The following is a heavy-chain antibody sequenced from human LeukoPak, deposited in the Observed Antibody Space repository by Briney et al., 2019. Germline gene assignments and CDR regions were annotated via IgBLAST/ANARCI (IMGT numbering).Heavy chain of an antibody. J-gene: IGHJ6*03. CDR1: GYIFNSYA. Sequence: ASVGVSCKASGYIFNSYAISWVRQAPGQGLEWMGRITVHNGQTNYAQRFQGRVSMTTDTSTSTAYMEVRSLRSADTAVYYCARVYTRPVAGSWGDYYYYYMDVWGKGTSVTISS. CDR3: ARVYTRPVAGSWGDYYYYYMDV. V-gene: IGHV1-18*01. CDR2: ITVHNGQT. D-gene: IGHD6-19*01.